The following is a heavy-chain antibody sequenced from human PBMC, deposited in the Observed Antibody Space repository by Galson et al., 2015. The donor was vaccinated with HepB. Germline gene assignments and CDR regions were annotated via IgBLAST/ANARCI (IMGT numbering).Heavy chain of an antibody. D-gene: IGHD6-13*01. CDR2: INPNSGGT. V-gene: IGHV1-2*06. CDR1: GYTFTGYY. Sequence: SVKVSCKASGYTFTGYYMHWVRQAPGQGLEWMGRINPNSGGTNYAQKFQGRVTMTRDTSISTAYMELSRLRSDDTAVYYCARGSLDVWQQLASQDYWGQGTLVTVSS. CDR3: ARGSLDVWQQLASQDY. J-gene: IGHJ4*02.